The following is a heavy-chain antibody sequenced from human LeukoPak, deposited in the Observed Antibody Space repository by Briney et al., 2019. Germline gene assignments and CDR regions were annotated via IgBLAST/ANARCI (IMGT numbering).Heavy chain of an antibody. CDR3: ARSVGSKSDAFDI. CDR1: GGTFSSYA. CDR2: IIPILGIA. J-gene: IGHJ3*02. Sequence: SVKVSCKASGGTFSSYAISWVRQAPGQGLEWMGRIIPILGIANYAQKFQGRVTITTDKSTSTAYMELSSLRSEDTAVYYCARSVGSKSDAFDIWGQGTMVTVSS. D-gene: IGHD3-10*01. V-gene: IGHV1-69*04.